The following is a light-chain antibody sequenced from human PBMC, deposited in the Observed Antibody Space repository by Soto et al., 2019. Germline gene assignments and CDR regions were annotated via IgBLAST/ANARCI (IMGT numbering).Light chain of an antibody. CDR3: QHYGNSPT. CDR2: GAS. Sequence: EIVLTQSPGTLSLSPGDGATLSCRASQSVSSGYLAWYQQKPGQAPRLLIYGASRRAGGIPDRFSGSESGTDFTLSISRLEPEDFAVYWCQHYGNSPTFGQGTRVQIK. CDR1: QSVSSGY. J-gene: IGKJ1*01. V-gene: IGKV3-20*01.